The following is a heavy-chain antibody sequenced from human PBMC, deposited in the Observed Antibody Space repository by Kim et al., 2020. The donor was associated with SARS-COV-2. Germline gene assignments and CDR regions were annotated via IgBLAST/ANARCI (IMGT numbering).Heavy chain of an antibody. J-gene: IGHJ3*02. V-gene: IGHV1-69*02. CDR3: ASAPLTVAFDI. Sequence: ANYAQKFQGIVTITADKSTSTAYMELSSLRSEDTAVYYCASAPLTVAFDIWGQGTMVTVSS. CDR2: A.